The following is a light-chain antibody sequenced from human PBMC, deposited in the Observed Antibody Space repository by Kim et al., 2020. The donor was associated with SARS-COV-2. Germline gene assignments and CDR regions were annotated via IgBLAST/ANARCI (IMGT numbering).Light chain of an antibody. CDR3: QQYDVLPIT. CDR2: DAS. J-gene: IGKJ2*01. Sequence: SASVGDRVTITCQASQDISNYLNWYQQKSGRAPKLLIYDASHLETGVPSRFSGSRSGTYFTFTITSLQAEDFAIYYCQQYDVLPITFGQGTKLEI. V-gene: IGKV1-33*01. CDR1: QDISNY.